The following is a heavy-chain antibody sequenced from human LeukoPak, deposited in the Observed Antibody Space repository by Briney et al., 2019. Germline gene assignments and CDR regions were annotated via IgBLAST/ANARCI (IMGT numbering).Heavy chain of an antibody. J-gene: IGHJ4*02. CDR1: GFTFSSYG. V-gene: IGHV3-30*02. CDR3: AKSPDYYGSGSLFGEFDY. Sequence: GRSLRLSCAASGFTFSSYGMHWVRQAPGKGLEWVAFIRYDGSNKYYADSVKGRFTISRDNSKNTPYLQMNSLRAEDTAVYYCAKSPDYYGSGSLFGEFDYWGQGTLVTVSS. CDR2: IRYDGSNK. D-gene: IGHD3-10*01.